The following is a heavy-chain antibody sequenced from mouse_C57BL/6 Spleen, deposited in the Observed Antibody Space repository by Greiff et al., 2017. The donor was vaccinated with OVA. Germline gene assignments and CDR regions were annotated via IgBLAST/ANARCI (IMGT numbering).Heavy chain of an antibody. Sequence: EVHLVESGGGLVKPGGSLKLSCAASGFTFSDYGMHWVRQAPEKGLEWVAYISSGSSTIYYADTVKGRFTISRDNAKNTLFLQMTSLRSEDTAMYYCARNSNYFMDYWGQGTSVTVSS. CDR2: ISSGSSTI. J-gene: IGHJ4*01. V-gene: IGHV5-17*01. CDR1: GFTFSDYG. CDR3: ARNSNYFMDY. D-gene: IGHD2-5*01.